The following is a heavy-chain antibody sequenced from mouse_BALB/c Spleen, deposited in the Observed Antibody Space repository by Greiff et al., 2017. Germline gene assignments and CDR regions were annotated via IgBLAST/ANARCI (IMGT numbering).Heavy chain of an antibody. CDR2: ISSGSSTI. CDR3: ARGGYDVWFAY. Sequence: EVQGVESGGGLVQPGGSRKLSCAASGFTFSSFGMHWVRQAPEKGLEWVAYISSGSSTIYYADTVKGRFTISRDNPKNTLFLQMTSLRSEDTAMYYCARGGYDVWFAYWGQGTLVTVSA. D-gene: IGHD2-14*01. CDR1: GFTFSSFG. J-gene: IGHJ3*01. V-gene: IGHV5-17*02.